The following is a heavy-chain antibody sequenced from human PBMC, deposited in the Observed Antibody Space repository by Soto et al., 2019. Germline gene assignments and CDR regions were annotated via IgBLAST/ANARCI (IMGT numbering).Heavy chain of an antibody. Sequence: ASVKVSCKASGGTFSSYAISWVRQAPGQGLEWMGGIIPIFGTANYAQKFQGRVTITADESTSTAYMELSSLRSEDTAVYYCARVDSAQNYYDSSGYYYYYYGMDVWGQGTTVTVSS. CDR1: GGTFSSYA. CDR2: IIPIFGTA. CDR3: ARVDSAQNYYDSSGYYYYYYGMDV. V-gene: IGHV1-69*13. D-gene: IGHD3-22*01. J-gene: IGHJ6*02.